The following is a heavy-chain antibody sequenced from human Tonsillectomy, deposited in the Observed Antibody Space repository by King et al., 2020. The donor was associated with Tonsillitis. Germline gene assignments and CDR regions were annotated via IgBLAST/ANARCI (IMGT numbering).Heavy chain of an antibody. CDR1: GFTVSSNY. CDR3: ARYDRLYSSIWYY. D-gene: IGHD6-13*01. CDR2: IYSGGST. J-gene: IGHJ4*02. V-gene: IGHV3-53*01. Sequence: QLVQSGGGLIQPGGSLRLSCAASGFTVSSNYMSWVRQAPGKGLEWVSVIYSGGSTYYADSVKGRFTISRDNSKNTLYLQMNSLRAEDTAVYYCARYDRLYSSIWYYWGQGTLVTVSS.